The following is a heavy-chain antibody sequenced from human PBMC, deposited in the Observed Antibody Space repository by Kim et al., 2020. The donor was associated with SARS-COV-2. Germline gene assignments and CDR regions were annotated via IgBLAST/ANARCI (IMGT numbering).Heavy chain of an antibody. CDR2: ISYDGSNK. J-gene: IGHJ5*02. CDR1: GFTFSSYA. V-gene: IGHV3-30*04. CDR3: ARGVEQITMVRGVKVPYNWFDH. Sequence: GGSLRLSCAASGFTFSSYAMHWVRQAPGKGLERVAVISYDGSNKYYADFVKGRFTISRDNSKNTLYLKMNSLRAEDTAVYYCARGVEQITMVRGVKVPYNWFDHWGQETLVTVAS. D-gene: IGHD3-10*01.